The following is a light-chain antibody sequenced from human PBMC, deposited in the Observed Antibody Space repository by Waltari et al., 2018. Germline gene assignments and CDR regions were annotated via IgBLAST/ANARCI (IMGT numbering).Light chain of an antibody. CDR2: DTS. V-gene: IGKV3-11*01. J-gene: IGKJ4*01. CDR3: QQRHNWPLT. CDR1: QRIRVY. Sequence: ATLSCRASQRIRVYLAWYQQKPGQAPRLLIYDTSNRASGTPDRFSGSGSGTDFSLSISSLEPEDFAVYYCQQRHNWPLTFGGGTKVEIK.